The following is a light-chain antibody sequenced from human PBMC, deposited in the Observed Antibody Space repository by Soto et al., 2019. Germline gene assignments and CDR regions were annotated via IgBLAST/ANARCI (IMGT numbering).Light chain of an antibody. Sequence: QSVLTQPRSVSGSPGQSVSISCTGASSDVVGYNSVSWYQQHPGKAPKLMIFDVSQRPSGVPDRFSGSKSGNTASLTISGLQAEDEADYYCCSYAGTDTFGVFGGGTQLTVL. CDR1: SSDVVGYNS. J-gene: IGLJ7*01. CDR3: CSYAGTDTFGV. CDR2: DVS. V-gene: IGLV2-11*01.